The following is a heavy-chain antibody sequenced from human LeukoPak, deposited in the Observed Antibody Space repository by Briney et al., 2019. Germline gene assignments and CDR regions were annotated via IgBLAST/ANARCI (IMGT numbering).Heavy chain of an antibody. CDR1: GYTFTNYG. D-gene: IGHD2-2*01. Sequence: GASVKVSCKASGYTFTNYGISWVRQAPGQGLEWMAWVNPYNGNTHYAQSLQGRVTLATDTSTTTAYMVLRSLRSDDTAVYYCGRVGVVLPGEYFYYYMDVWGKGTTVTVSS. J-gene: IGHJ6*03. CDR3: GRVGVVLPGEYFYYYMDV. CDR2: VNPYNGNT. V-gene: IGHV1-18*01.